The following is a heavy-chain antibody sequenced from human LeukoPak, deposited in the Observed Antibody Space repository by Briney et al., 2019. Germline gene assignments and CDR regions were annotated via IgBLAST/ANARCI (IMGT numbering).Heavy chain of an antibody. J-gene: IGHJ3*02. CDR2: IFYSGST. V-gene: IGHV4-39*07. Sequence: SETLSLTCTVSGGSISTSNYYWGWIRQPPGKGLEWIGNIFYSGSTYYSPSLKSRVTISLDTSRNQFSLKLSSVTAADTAVYYCARRRITIFGVVIMGAFDIWGQGTMVTVSS. CDR3: ARRRITIFGVVIMGAFDI. D-gene: IGHD3-3*01. CDR1: GGSISTSNYY.